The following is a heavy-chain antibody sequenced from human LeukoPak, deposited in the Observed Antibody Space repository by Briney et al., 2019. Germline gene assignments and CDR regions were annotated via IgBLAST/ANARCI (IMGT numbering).Heavy chain of an antibody. J-gene: IGHJ4*02. CDR3: ANSILGEWPQLDY. CDR2: ISGSGGST. Sequence: GGSLRLSCAASGFTFDDYAMSWVRQAPGKGLEWVSAISGSGGSTYYADSVKGRFTISRDNSKNTLYLQMNSLRAEDTAVYYCANSILGEWPQLDYWGQGTLVTVSS. D-gene: IGHD3-3*02. CDR1: GFTFDDYA. V-gene: IGHV3-23*01.